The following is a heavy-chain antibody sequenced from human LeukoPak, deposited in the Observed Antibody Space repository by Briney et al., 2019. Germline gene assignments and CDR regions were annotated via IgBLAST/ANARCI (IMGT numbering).Heavy chain of an antibody. V-gene: IGHV1-18*04. Sequence: ASVKVSCKASGYAFTSYGISWVRQAPGQGLEWMGWISAYNGNTNYAQKLQGRVTMTTDTSTSTAYMELRSLRSDDTAVYYCAASDYGDVFDYWGQGTLVTVSS. CDR1: GYAFTSYG. CDR3: AASDYGDVFDY. D-gene: IGHD4-17*01. CDR2: ISAYNGNT. J-gene: IGHJ4*02.